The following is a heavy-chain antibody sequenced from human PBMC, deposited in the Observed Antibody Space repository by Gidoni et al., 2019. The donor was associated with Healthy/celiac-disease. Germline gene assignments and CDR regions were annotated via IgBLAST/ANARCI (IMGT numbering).Heavy chain of an antibody. CDR3: ARANPRNYDILTGRLPDAY. V-gene: IGHV3-30*03. Sequence: QVQLVESGGGVVQPGRSLRLSCAASGFTFSSYGMHWVRQAPGKGLEWVAVISYDGSNKYYADSVKGRFTISRDNSKNTLYLQMNSLRAEDTAVYYCARANPRNYDILTGRLPDAYWGQGTLVTVSS. CDR1: GFTFSSYG. J-gene: IGHJ4*02. CDR2: ISYDGSNK. D-gene: IGHD3-9*01.